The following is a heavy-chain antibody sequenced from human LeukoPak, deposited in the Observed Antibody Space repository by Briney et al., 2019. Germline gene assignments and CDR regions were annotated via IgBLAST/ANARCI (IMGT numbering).Heavy chain of an antibody. CDR1: GFTSSSYE. CDR3: ARTKYDYWFDP. J-gene: IGHJ5*02. CDR2: ISSSGSTI. Sequence: PGGSLRLSCAASGFTSSSYEMNWVRQAPGKGLEWVSYISSSGSTIYYADSVEGRFTISGDNAKNSLYLQMNSLRAEDTAVYYCARTKYDYWFDPWGQGTLVTVSS. V-gene: IGHV3-48*03. D-gene: IGHD3-16*01.